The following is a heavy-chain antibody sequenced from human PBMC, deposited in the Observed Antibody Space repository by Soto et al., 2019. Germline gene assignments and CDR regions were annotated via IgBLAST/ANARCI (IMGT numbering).Heavy chain of an antibody. V-gene: IGHV3-7*03. CDR2: INHDGIEK. CDR3: VGGSHADY. Sequence: EVQLMESGGGLVPPGGSLKLSCTASGFSFSAYGVTWVRQPPGMGLEWVATINHDGIEKYQADFVKGRFVLSRDNAKNSVYLKMTYLGADDTAIYYCVGGSHADYWGRGTPVTVSS. D-gene: IGHD2-15*01. CDR1: GFSFSAYG. J-gene: IGHJ4*02.